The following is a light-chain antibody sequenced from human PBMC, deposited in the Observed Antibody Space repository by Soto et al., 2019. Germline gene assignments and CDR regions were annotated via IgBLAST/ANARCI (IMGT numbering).Light chain of an antibody. CDR1: QSTGRW. CDR2: KAS. Sequence: DMQMTQSPSTLSASVGDRVTITCRASQSTGRWLAWYQQKPGKAPKLLIYKASTLESGVPSRFSVSGSGTEFTLTISSLQPDDFATYYCQHYNTNLITFGQGTRLEIK. J-gene: IGKJ5*01. V-gene: IGKV1-5*03. CDR3: QHYNTNLIT.